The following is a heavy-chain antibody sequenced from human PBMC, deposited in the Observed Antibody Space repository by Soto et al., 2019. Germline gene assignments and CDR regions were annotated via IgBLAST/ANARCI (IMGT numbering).Heavy chain of an antibody. V-gene: IGHV3-43*01. D-gene: IGHD3-16*01. CDR3: AKGGDYWYFDL. J-gene: IGHJ2*01. CDR1: GFTFDDYT. CDR2: ISWDGGTT. Sequence: EMQLVESGGVVVQPGGSLRLSCAASGFTFDDYTMHWVRQVPGKGLDWVSTISWDGGTTYCADSVKGRFTISRDNSKSSLYLQMNGLRTEDSAFYYCAKGGDYWYFDLWGRGTLATVSS.